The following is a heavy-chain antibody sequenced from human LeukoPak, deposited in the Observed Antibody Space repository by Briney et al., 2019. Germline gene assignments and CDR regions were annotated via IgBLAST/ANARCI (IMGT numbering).Heavy chain of an antibody. V-gene: IGHV4-34*01. Sequence: PSETLSLTCAVYGGSFSGYYWSWIRQPPGKGLEWIGEINHSGSTNYNPSLKSRVTISVDTSKNQFSLKLSSVTAADTAVYYCARGPTYYDFWSGYYHWAQGTLVTVSS. CDR1: GGSFSGYY. J-gene: IGHJ5*02. CDR2: INHSGST. CDR3: ARGPTYYDFWSGYYH. D-gene: IGHD3-3*01.